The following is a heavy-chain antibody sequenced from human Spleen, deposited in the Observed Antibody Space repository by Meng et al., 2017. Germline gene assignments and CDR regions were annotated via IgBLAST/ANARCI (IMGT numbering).Heavy chain of an antibody. J-gene: IGHJ4*02. V-gene: IGHV4-34*01. Sequence: QGQLHQWGAGLLNPSETPPRTCGVSGGSFSDYYWSGTRQPPGKGLEWIGEINHRGNTNYNSFLESRVTISVDTSQNSLALKLSSVTAADSAVYYCARGPTTVAHDFDYWGQGTLVTVSS. CDR2: INHRGNT. D-gene: IGHD4-11*01. CDR1: GGSFSDYY. CDR3: ARGPTTVAHDFDY.